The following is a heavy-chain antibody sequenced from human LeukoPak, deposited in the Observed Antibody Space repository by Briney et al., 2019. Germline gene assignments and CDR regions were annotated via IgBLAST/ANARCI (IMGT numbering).Heavy chain of an antibody. D-gene: IGHD3-10*02. CDR1: GGSISSSNYY. CDR3: ARHVRPGYYYYYMDV. J-gene: IGHJ6*03. Sequence: SETLSLTCTVSGGSISSSNYYWGWIRQPPGKGLEWIGSIYYSGSTYYNPSLKSRVTISVDTPKNQFSLKLSSVTAADTAVYYCARHVRPGYYYYYMDVWGKGTTVTVSS. V-gene: IGHV4-39*01. CDR2: IYYSGST.